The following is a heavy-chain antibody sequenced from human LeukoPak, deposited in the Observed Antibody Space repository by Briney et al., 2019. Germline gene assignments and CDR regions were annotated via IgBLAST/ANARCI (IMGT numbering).Heavy chain of an antibody. Sequence: PSETLSLTCAVSGVSINTCCYYWTWIRQPPGNGLEWIGYKYYSGSTRYNSSLRSRLTISLDTSKNQFSLRLTSVTAADTAVYYCARGRSYGFDFDSWGQGTLVIVSS. J-gene: IGHJ4*02. CDR3: ARGRSYGFDFDS. D-gene: IGHD3-16*01. CDR2: KYYSGST. CDR1: GVSINTCCYY. V-gene: IGHV4-61*01.